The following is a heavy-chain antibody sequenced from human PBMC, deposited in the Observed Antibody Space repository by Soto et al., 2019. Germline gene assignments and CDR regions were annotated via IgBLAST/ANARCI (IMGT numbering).Heavy chain of an antibody. Sequence: QVHLVESGGGVVQPGRSLRLSCEGPGFSFSNYGIHWVRQAPGKGLEWVAVISHDGNSHHLADSVRGRFTISRDNSKNTVCLHMTSLRREDSAVYHCVKAQERSAQYFEVVITAFDFWGQGTMVTVSS. CDR3: VKAQERSAQYFEVVITAFDF. D-gene: IGHD3-22*01. CDR2: ISHDGNSH. J-gene: IGHJ3*01. CDR1: GFSFSNYG. V-gene: IGHV3-30*18.